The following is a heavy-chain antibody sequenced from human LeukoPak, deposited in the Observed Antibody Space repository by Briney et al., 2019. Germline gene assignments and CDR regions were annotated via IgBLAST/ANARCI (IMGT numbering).Heavy chain of an antibody. CDR2: INPSGGST. Sequence: ASVKVSCKASGGTFSSYAISWVRQAPGQGLEWMGIINPSGGSTSYAQKFQGRVTMTRDTSTSTVYMELSSLRSEDTAVYYCARVAWGGSGYTFDYWGQGTLVTVSS. CDR1: GGTFSSYA. CDR3: ARVAWGGSGYTFDY. V-gene: IGHV1-46*01. D-gene: IGHD3-22*01. J-gene: IGHJ4*02.